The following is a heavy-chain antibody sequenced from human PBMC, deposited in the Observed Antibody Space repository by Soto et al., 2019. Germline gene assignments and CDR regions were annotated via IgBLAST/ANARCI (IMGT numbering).Heavy chain of an antibody. CDR1: GDSVTSGSHY. V-gene: IGHV4-61*01. Sequence: SETLSLTCTFSGDSVTSGSHYWSWIRQPPGKGLEYIGYIFYSENTSYHPSLKSQVTISVDTSKNQFSLKLISVTAAKTPLEYCARVPVEMASIGCYYSYGVDVWGRGTTVTVSS. CDR3: ARVPVEMASIGCYYSYGVDV. CDR2: IFYSENT. J-gene: IGHJ6*01. D-gene: IGHD2-21*01.